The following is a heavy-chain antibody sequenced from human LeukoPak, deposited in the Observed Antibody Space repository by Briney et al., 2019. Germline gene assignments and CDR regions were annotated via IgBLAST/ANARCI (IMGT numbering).Heavy chain of an antibody. CDR2: INPSGGST. V-gene: IGHV1-46*01. Sequence: ASVKVSCKASGYTFTSYYMHWVRQAPGRGLEWMGIINPSGGSTSYAQKFQGRVTMTRDTSTSTVYMELSSLRSEDTAVYYCARFASSIAARPGYYYMDVWGKGTTVTVSS. D-gene: IGHD6-6*01. J-gene: IGHJ6*03. CDR3: ARFASSIAARPGYYYMDV. CDR1: GYTFTSYY.